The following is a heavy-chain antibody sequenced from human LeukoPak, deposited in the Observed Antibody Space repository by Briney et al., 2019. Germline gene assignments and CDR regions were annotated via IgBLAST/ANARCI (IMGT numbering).Heavy chain of an antibody. V-gene: IGHV1-2*02. CDR3: ARAGLRYFDWLLSNDYFDY. Sequence: ASVKVSCKASGYTFTGYYMHWVRQAPGQGLEWMGWINPNSGGTNYAQKFQGRVTMTRDTSISTAYMELSRLRSDDTAVYYCARAGLRYFDWLLSNDYFDYWGQGTPVTVSS. D-gene: IGHD3-9*01. CDR1: GYTFTGYY. J-gene: IGHJ4*02. CDR2: INPNSGGT.